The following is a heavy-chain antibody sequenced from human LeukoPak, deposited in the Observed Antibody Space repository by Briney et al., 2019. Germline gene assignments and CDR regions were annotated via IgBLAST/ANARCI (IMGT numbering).Heavy chain of an antibody. J-gene: IGHJ3*01. CDR3: ARDRGKYNIYAFDV. CDR1: GNTFTSYA. CDR2: INAGNGNT. Sequence: ASVTVSCKASGNTFTSYAMHWVRQAPGQRLEWMGWINAGNGNTKYSQEFQGRVTITRDTSASTAFMYLRSLRSEDMAVYYCARDRGKYNIYAFDVWGQGTMVTVSS. V-gene: IGHV1-3*03. D-gene: IGHD3-9*01.